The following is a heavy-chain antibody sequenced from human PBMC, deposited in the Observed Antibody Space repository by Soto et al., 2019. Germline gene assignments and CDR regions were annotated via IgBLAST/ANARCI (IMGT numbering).Heavy chain of an antibody. Sequence: PGGSLRLSCAASGFSFSSYWMSWLRQAPGKGPEWVASIKQDGSERYYMDSVKGRFTFYKDNVRDSVYLQMNSLRVEDTAVYYCAREVRATFDPWGQGTLVTVSS. CDR1: GFSFSSYW. V-gene: IGHV3-7*01. CDR2: IKQDGSER. CDR3: AREVRATFDP. J-gene: IGHJ5*02. D-gene: IGHD1-26*01.